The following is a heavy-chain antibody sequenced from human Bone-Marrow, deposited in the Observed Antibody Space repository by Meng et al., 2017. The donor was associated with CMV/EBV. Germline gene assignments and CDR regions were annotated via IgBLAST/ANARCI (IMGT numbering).Heavy chain of an antibody. Sequence: GGSLRLSCAASGFTFSSYSMNWVRQAPGKGLEWVSYISSSSSTIYYADSVKGRFTISRDNAKNSLYMQMNSLRAEDTAVYYCARDKYCGGDCYWYFDYWGQGTRVTGSS. CDR2: ISSSSSTI. D-gene: IGHD2-21*01. CDR3: ARDKYCGGDCYWYFDY. V-gene: IGHV3-48*04. CDR1: GFTFSSYS. J-gene: IGHJ4*02.